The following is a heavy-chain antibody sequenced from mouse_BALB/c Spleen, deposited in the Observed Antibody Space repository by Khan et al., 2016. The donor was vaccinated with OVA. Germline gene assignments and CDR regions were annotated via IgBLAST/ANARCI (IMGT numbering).Heavy chain of an antibody. Sequence: QVQLKESGPGLVQPSQSLSITCTVSGFSLNNYSVHWVRQSPGKGLEWLGVIWSAGSTDYNADFISRLTISKDNSRSQVFFKMNSLQPNDTAIYYCARRGYDYGRGALFAYWGQGTLVTVSA. V-gene: IGHV2-2*02. D-gene: IGHD2-4*01. CDR3: ARRGYDYGRGALFAY. J-gene: IGHJ3*01. CDR2: IWSAGST. CDR1: GFSLNNYS.